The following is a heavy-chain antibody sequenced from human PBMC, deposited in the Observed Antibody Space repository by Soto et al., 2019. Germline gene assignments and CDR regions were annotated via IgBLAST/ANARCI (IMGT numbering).Heavy chain of an antibody. V-gene: IGHV1-69*06. D-gene: IGHD1-26*01. CDR2: IIPIFGTA. Sequence: SVKVSCKASGGTFSSYAISWVRQAPGQGLEWMGGIIPIFGTANYAQKFQGRVTITADKSTSTAYMELSSLRSEDTAVYYCARDQWDRSVTGTPDTKRGHYYYYGMDVWGQGTTVTVS. CDR1: GGTFSSYA. J-gene: IGHJ6*02. CDR3: ARDQWDRSVTGTPDTKRGHYYYYGMDV.